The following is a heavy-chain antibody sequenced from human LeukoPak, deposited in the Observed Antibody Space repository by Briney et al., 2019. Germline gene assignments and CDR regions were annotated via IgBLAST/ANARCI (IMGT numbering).Heavy chain of an antibody. Sequence: GGSLRLSCAASGFTFSSYSMNWVRQAPGKGLEWVSSISSSSSYIYYADSVKGRFTISRDNAKNSLYLQMNSLRAEDTAVYYCARDTGYYDILTGYRGGGFDYWGQGTLVTVSS. CDR3: ARDTGYYDILTGYRGGGFDY. D-gene: IGHD3-9*01. CDR1: GFTFSSYS. V-gene: IGHV3-21*01. J-gene: IGHJ4*02. CDR2: ISSSSSYI.